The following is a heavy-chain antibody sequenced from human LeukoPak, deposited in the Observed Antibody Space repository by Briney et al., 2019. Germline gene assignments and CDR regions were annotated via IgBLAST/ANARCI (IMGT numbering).Heavy chain of an antibody. J-gene: IGHJ4*02. Sequence: QAGGSLRLSCAGSGFTFNNYAMNWVRQAQGKGLQWVAAVSGDGQRTFYADSVKGRFTIFRDNSMNTLSLQMNSLRADDTALYYCAKEQDNLLLLSHFDAWGQGILVTVSA. V-gene: IGHV3-23*01. CDR3: AKEQDNLLLLSHFDA. CDR1: GFTFNNYA. CDR2: VSGDGQRT. D-gene: IGHD1-14*01.